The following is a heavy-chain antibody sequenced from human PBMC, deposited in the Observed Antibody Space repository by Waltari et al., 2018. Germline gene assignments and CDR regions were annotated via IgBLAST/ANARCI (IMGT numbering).Heavy chain of an antibody. J-gene: IGHJ4*02. CDR1: GGSISSYY. CDR2: IYTRGST. V-gene: IGHV4-4*07. CDR3: AGQGGKQQLAY. Sequence: QVQLQESGPGLVKPSETLSLTCTVSGGSISSYYWSWIRQPAGKGLEWIWRIYTRGSTNYNPSLQSRVTMSVDTSKNQFSLKLSSVTAADTAVYYWAGQGGKQQLAYWGQGTLVTVSS. D-gene: IGHD6-13*01.